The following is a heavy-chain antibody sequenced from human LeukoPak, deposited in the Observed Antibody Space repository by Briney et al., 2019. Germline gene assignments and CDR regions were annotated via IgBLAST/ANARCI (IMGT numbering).Heavy chain of an antibody. J-gene: IGHJ6*02. CDR3: ARETRWLQFGAYYFYSLDV. CDR1: GFSFSNYW. CDR2: INQDGSEK. Sequence: AGGSLRLSCADSGFSFSNYWMTWVRQAPGKGLEWVANINQDGSEKYYVDSVKGRFTISRDNAKNSLYLQMNTLRADDTAVYYCARETRWLQFGAYYFYSLDVWGQGTTVTISS. V-gene: IGHV3-7*03. D-gene: IGHD5-24*01.